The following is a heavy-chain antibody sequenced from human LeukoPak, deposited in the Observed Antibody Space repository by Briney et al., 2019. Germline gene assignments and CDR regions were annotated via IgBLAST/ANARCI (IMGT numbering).Heavy chain of an antibody. CDR2: INPNGGTT. CDR3: AKDLERHIVVVTASAVDY. D-gene: IGHD2-21*02. J-gene: IGHJ4*02. Sequence: ASVKVSCKASGYTFSNQYIHWVRRAPGQGLEWMGIINPNGGTTSNAQKFQGRVTMTTDTSRSTVYMELSSLRSEDTAVCYCAKDLERHIVVVTASAVDYWGQGTLATVSS. V-gene: IGHV1-46*01. CDR1: GYTFSNQY.